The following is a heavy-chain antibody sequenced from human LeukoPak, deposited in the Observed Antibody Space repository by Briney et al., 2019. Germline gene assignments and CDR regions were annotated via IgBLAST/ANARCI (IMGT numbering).Heavy chain of an antibody. Sequence: SETLSLTCGVFGASISSGSNYWGWIRQPPGKTLEWIGSIYSSGSTYYNPSLKSRVIIIIDTPKNHFSLTLSSVTAADTAVYYCARARQGYRVDAFDIWGQGTMVTVSS. CDR2: IYSSGST. CDR3: ARARQGYRVDAFDI. J-gene: IGHJ3*02. CDR1: GASISSGSNY. V-gene: IGHV4-39*07. D-gene: IGHD2-15*01.